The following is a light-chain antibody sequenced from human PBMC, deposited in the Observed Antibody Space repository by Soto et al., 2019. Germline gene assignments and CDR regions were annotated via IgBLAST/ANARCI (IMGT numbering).Light chain of an antibody. CDR1: QSVGSH. Sequence: EIVLTQSPATLSLSPGERATLSCRASQSVGSHLAWYQQKPGQAPRLLTSDASNRATGIPARFSGSGSVTDFTLTISRLEPEDFALYYCQQRSNWPPYTFGHGTNLEIK. V-gene: IGKV3-11*01. J-gene: IGKJ2*01. CDR3: QQRSNWPPYT. CDR2: DAS.